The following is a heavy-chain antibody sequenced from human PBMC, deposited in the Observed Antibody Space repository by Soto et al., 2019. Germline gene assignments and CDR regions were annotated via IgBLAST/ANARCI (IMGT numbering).Heavy chain of an antibody. CDR1: GASITSGAYY. V-gene: IGHV4-31*03. D-gene: IGHD5-12*01. J-gene: IGHJ4*02. CDR3: ARHEGPTTMADY. Sequence: PSETLSLTCTVSGASITSGAYYWTWVRQHPVKGLEWIGHIYYTGSTYYNPSLKSRLNISLDTSKNQFSLQLESMTASDTAMYYCARHEGPTTMADYWGQGTLVTVSS. CDR2: IYYTGST.